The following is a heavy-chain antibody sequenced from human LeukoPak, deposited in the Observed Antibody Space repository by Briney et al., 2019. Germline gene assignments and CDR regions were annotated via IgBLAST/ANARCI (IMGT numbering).Heavy chain of an antibody. V-gene: IGHV3-48*01. J-gene: IGHJ6*02. CDR1: GFTFSSYS. CDR2: ISSSSSTI. CDR3: AKWSNPTDNIQFMAGMDV. Sequence: PPGGSLRLSCAASGFTFSSYSMNWVRQAPGKGLEWVSYISSSSSTIYYADSVKGRFTISRDNFENTLYLQMNSLRAEDTGVYYCAKWSNPTDNIQFMAGMDVWGQGTTVTVSS. D-gene: IGHD4-11*01.